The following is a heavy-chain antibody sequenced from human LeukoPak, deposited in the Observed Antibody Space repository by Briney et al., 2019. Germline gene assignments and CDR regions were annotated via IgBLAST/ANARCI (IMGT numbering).Heavy chain of an antibody. CDR1: GESFTGSY. Sequence: PETLSITCAVRGESFTGSYWAWIRQSPGKGLEWIADINLGHTANYNPSLKSRVTISVDTSRTQFSLRPSSVTDAASGVYYCPRWTVGHGPGSRCYDLAPWGQGALVTVSS. J-gene: IGHJ5*02. CDR3: PRWTVGHGPGSRCYDLAP. V-gene: IGHV4-34*01. D-gene: IGHD3-16*01. CDR2: INLGHTA.